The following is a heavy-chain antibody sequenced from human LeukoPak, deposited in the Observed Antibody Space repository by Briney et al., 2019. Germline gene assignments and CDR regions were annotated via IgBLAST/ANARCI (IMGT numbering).Heavy chain of an antibody. CDR2: IWYDGSNK. Sequence: PGRSLRVSCAASGFTFSSYGMHRVRQAPGKGLEWVAVIWYDGSNKYYADSVKGRFTISRDNSKNTLYLQMNSLRAEDTAVYYCAREVRYRAPVWFDPWGQGTLVTVSS. CDR3: AREVRYRAPVWFDP. D-gene: IGHD1-1*01. V-gene: IGHV3-33*01. CDR1: GFTFSSYG. J-gene: IGHJ5*02.